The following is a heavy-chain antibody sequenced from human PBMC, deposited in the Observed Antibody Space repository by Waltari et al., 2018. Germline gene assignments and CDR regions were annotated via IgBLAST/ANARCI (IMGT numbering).Heavy chain of an antibody. Sequence: EVQLVESGGGWIQPGGYLRLSCAASGFTVSSTYMSWGRQAPGKGLEWVSVIYSGGNTYYADSVKGRFTISRDNSKNTLYLQMNSLRADDTAVYYCARDPGGRYYFDYWGQGSLVTVSS. CDR2: IYSGGNT. V-gene: IGHV3-53*01. D-gene: IGHD1-26*01. CDR3: ARDPGGRYYFDY. CDR1: GFTVSSTY. J-gene: IGHJ4*02.